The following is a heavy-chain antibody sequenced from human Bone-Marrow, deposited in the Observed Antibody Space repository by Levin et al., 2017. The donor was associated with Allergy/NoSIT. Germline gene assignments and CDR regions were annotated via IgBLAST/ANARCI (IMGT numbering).Heavy chain of an antibody. CDR1: GFSLDNEGVG. V-gene: IGHV2-5*02. CDR2: IYWDDDR. J-gene: IGHJ1*01. CDR3: AHKPVGGSHYAH. Sequence: KWSGPTLVKPTQNLTLTCTFSGFSLDNEGVGMGWIRRPPGKALEWLALIYWDDDRRYSPSLKSRLTVTKDTSRNQVVLTLTNMHPADTGTYFCAHKPVGGSHYAHWGQGTLVSVSS. D-gene: IGHD1-26*01.